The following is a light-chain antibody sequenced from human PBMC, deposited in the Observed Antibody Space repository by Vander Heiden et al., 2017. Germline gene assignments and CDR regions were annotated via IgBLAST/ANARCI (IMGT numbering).Light chain of an antibody. Sequence: DIQMTQSPSSLSASVGDRVTITCRASQSISSYLNWYQQKPGKAPKLLIYAASSLQSGVPSRFSGSGSGTDFTLTISSLQPEDFATYYCQQSYSTPHITFGHGTKVDIK. CDR1: QSISSY. CDR2: AAS. J-gene: IGKJ3*01. CDR3: QQSYSTPHIT. V-gene: IGKV1-39*01.